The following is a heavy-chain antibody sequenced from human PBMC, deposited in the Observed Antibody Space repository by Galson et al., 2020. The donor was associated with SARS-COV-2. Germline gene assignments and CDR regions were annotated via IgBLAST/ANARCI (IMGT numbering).Heavy chain of an antibody. CDR3: ARNGREWELLRGYFDY. CDR1: GGTFSSYA. V-gene: IGHV1-69*05. J-gene: IGHJ4*02. CDR2: IIPIFGTA. D-gene: IGHD1-26*01. Sequence: ASVKVSCKASGGTFSSYAISWVRQAPGQGLEWMGGIIPIFGTANYAQKFQGRVTITTDESTSTAYMELSSLRSEDTAVYYCARNGREWELLRGYFDYWGQGTLVTVSS.